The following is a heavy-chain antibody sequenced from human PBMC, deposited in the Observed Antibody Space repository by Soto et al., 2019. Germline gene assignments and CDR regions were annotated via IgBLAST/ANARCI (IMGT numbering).Heavy chain of an antibody. J-gene: IGHJ4*02. D-gene: IGHD3-10*01. V-gene: IGHV3-11*01. CDR2: ISSSGSTI. Sequence: FAASGFTFSDYYMSWIRQAPGKGLEWVSYISSSGSTIYYADSVKGRFTISRDNAKNSLYLQMNSLRAEDTAVYYCARDSPDHYYGSGSYYPGPDYWGQGTQVTV. CDR3: ARDSPDHYYGSGSYYPGPDY. CDR1: GFTFSDYY.